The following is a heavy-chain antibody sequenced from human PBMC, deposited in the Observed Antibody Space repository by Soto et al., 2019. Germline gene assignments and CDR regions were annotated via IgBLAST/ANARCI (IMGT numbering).Heavy chain of an antibody. J-gene: IGHJ4*02. D-gene: IGHD6-19*01. CDR1: GGTFSSYT. CDR2: IIPILGIA. CDR3: ARSPAAVGFDY. V-gene: IGHV1-69*02. Sequence: QVQLVQSGAEVKKPESSVKVSCKASGGTFSSYTISWVRQAPGQGLEWMGRIIPILGIANYAQKFQGRVTLTADKSTSKAYMELSSLRSEDTAVYYCARSPAAVGFDYWGQGTLVTASS.